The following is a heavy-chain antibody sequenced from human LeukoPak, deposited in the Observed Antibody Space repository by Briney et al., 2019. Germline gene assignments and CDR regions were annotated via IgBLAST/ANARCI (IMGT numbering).Heavy chain of an antibody. Sequence: GGSLRLSCAASGFTVSSNYMSWVRQAPGKGLEWVSVIYSGGSTYYADSVKGRFTISRDNSKNTLYLQMNSLRAEDTAVYYCANLWDYYGDYAPEGLWGRGTLVTVSS. CDR2: IYSGGST. J-gene: IGHJ2*01. D-gene: IGHD4-17*01. CDR1: GFTVSSNY. CDR3: ANLWDYYGDYAPEGL. V-gene: IGHV3-53*01.